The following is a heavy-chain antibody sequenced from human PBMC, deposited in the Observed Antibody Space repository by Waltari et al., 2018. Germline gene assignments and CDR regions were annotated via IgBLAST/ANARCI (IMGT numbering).Heavy chain of an antibody. CDR1: GFTLGDYI. CDR2: IRSKSYGGTT. D-gene: IGHD2-21*01. J-gene: IGHJ3*02. V-gene: IGHV3-49*05. Sequence: EVQLVESGGGLVKPGRSLRLSCSSSGFTLGDYIMSWFRQAPGKGLEWVGFIRSKSYGGTTEYAASVKGRFTISRDDSKSIAYLQMNSLNTEDTAVYYCTSGAPPSDSTHAFDIWGQGTMVTVSS. CDR3: TSGAPPSDSTHAFDI.